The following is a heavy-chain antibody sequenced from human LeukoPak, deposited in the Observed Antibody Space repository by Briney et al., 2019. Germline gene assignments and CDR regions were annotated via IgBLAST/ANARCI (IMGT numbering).Heavy chain of an antibody. CDR3: ARVLRYCSGGNCYSGGLGYMDV. CDR2: ISSSSSYV. Sequence: GGSLRLSCAASGFTFSSYSMNWVRQAPGKGLEWVSSISSSSSYVYYADSVKGRFTISRDNAKNSLYLQMNSLRAEDTAVYYCARVLRYCSGGNCYSGGLGYMDVWGKGTTVTISS. CDR1: GFTFSSYS. D-gene: IGHD2-15*01. J-gene: IGHJ6*03. V-gene: IGHV3-21*04.